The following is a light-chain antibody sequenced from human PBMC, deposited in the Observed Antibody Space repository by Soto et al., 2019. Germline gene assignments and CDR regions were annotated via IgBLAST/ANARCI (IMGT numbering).Light chain of an antibody. CDR1: SSDVGGYNY. J-gene: IGLJ2*01. CDR3: SSYAGSNNLL. V-gene: IGLV2-8*01. Sequence: QSALTQPPSASGSPGQSVTISCTGTSSDVGGYNYVSWYQQHPGKAPKLMIYEVSKRPSGVPDRFSGSKSGNTASLTVSGLQAEDEAHYYCSSYAGSNNLLFGGGTKLTV. CDR2: EVS.